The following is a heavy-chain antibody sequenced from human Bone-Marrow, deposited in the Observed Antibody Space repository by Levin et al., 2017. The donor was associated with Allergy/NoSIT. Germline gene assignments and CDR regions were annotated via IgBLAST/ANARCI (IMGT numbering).Heavy chain of an antibody. V-gene: IGHV3-11*01. D-gene: IGHD3-16*01. J-gene: IGHJ4*02. CDR2: ISRSGNII. Sequence: AGGSLRLSCAASGFNFSVFYMTWIRQAPGKGLEWVSHISRSGNIIYYSDFVRGRFTISRDNAKNSLYLQMDSLRAEDTAVYFCARDLHYLSLPYWGQGTLVTVSS. CDR1: GFNFSVFY. CDR3: ARDLHYLSLPY.